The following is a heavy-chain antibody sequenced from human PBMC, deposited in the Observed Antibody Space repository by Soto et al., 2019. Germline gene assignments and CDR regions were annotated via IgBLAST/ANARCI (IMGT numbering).Heavy chain of an antibody. Sequence: ASVKVSCKASGYTFTSYGISWVRQAPGQGLEWMGWMNPNSGNTGYAQKFQGRVTMTRNTSISTAYMELSSLRSEDTAVYYCARGTVLVVAANKYTDAFDFWGQGTMVTVSS. D-gene: IGHD2-15*01. CDR2: MNPNSGNT. CDR1: GYTFTSYG. CDR3: ARGTVLVVAANKYTDAFDF. J-gene: IGHJ3*01. V-gene: IGHV1-8*02.